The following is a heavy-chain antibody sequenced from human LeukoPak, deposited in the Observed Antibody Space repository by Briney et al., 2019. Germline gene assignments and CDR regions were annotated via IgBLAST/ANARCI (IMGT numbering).Heavy chain of an antibody. CDR1: GGSISSSSYY. V-gene: IGHV4-39*01. CDR3: ARPTITMVRGFDP. D-gene: IGHD3-10*01. J-gene: IGHJ5*02. CDR2: IYYSGGT. Sequence: SETLSLTCTVSGGSISSSSYYWGWIRQPPGKGLEWIGSIYYSGGTYYNPSLKSRVTLSVDTSKDQFSLKLSSVTAADTAVYYCARPTITMVRGFDPWGQGSLVTVSS.